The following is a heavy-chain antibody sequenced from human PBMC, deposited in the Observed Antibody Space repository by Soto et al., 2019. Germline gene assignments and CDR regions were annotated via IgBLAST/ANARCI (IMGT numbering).Heavy chain of an antibody. J-gene: IGHJ5*01. CDR1: GGAFSIDV. Sequence: SLKVSWKTSGGAFSIDVGSWVRQATGQGLEWMGGIIPMYGTVNYAQKFQDRVTITADTSTSTAYMEMSSLRSEDTAVYYCARDLGGCSGGSCLYNWLDPWGQGTLVTVSS. CDR3: ARDLGGCSGGSCLYNWLDP. D-gene: IGHD2-15*01. V-gene: IGHV1-69*06. CDR2: IIPMYGTV.